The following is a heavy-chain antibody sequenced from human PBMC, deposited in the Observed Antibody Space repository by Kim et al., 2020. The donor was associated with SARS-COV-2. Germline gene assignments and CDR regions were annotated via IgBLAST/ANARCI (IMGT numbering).Heavy chain of an antibody. CDR2: IDGDGGGA. V-gene: IGHV3-23*01. CDR3: TKRGDASGPKWDFPH. D-gene: IGHD2-15*01. CDR1: GFTFSNYA. Sequence: GGSLRLSCAASGFTFSNYAMIWVRQAPGKGLEWVSAIDGDGGGALYADSVKGRFTISKDNSKNTLYLQMNSLRAEDTAMYYCTKRGDASGPKWDFPHWGQGTLVTVSS. J-gene: IGHJ1*01.